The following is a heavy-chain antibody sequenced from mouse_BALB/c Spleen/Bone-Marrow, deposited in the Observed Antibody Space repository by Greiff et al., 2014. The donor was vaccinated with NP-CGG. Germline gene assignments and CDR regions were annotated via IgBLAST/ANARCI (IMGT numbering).Heavy chain of an antibody. J-gene: IGHJ3*01. D-gene: IGHD2-3*01. V-gene: IGHV1-9*01. CDR1: GYTFSSYW. CDR3: ARGGYDTSIFAY. CDR2: FLPGSGTT. Sequence: VKLMESGAELMKPGASVKISCKAPGYTFSSYWLEWVNQRPGHGLEWIGEFLPGSGTTHYNEKFKDKATFTADTSSNTAYMQLSSLTSEDSAVYYCARGGYDTSIFAYWGQGTLVTVSA.